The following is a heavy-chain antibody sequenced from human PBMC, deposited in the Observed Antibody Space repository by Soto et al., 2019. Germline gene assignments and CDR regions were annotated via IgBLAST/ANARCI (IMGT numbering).Heavy chain of an antibody. CDR1: GFAFNDYG. V-gene: IGHV3-21*01. J-gene: IGHJ4*02. CDR2: ISKSDYT. Sequence: GGSLRLSCTVSGFAFNDYGINWVRQAPGKGLEWVSSISKSDYTYYSDSVKGRFAISRDNAKSSVSLQMNTLRVEDTAVYYCAREDSIIIPAVSDFWGQGTLVTVSS. D-gene: IGHD2-2*01. CDR3: AREDSIIIPAVSDF.